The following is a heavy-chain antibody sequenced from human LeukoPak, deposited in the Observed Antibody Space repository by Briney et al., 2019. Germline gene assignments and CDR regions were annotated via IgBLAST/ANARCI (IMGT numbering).Heavy chain of an antibody. V-gene: IGHV3-23*01. CDR1: KFAFSSYA. Sequence: HPGGSLRLSCAASKFAFSSYAMSWVRQAPGKGLEWVSAISGGGGNTYYADSVKGRFTISRDNSKNTLYLQMNSLRAEDTAVYYCGKNRYSGSLSPFDIWGQGTMVTVSS. CDR2: ISGGGGNT. J-gene: IGHJ3*02. CDR3: GKNRYSGSLSPFDI. D-gene: IGHD1-26*01.